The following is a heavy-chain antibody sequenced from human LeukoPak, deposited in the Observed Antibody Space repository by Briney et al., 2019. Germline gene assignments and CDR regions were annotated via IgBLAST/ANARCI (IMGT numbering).Heavy chain of an antibody. CDR3: AKDPGYSNYAP. CDR2: ISSNGDST. Sequence: QPGGSLRLSCAASGFTFSRYAMHWVRQAPGKGLEYVSAISSNGDSTYYANSVKDRFIISRDNSNNTLYLRMGSLRAEDTAVYYCAKDPGYSNYAPWGQGTLVTVSS. CDR1: GFTFSRYA. V-gene: IGHV3-64*01. J-gene: IGHJ5*02. D-gene: IGHD4-11*01.